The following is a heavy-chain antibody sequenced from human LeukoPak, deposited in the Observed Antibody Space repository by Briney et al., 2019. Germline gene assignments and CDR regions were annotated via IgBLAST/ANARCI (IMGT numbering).Heavy chain of an antibody. D-gene: IGHD2-2*01. CDR2: ISAYNGNT. V-gene: IGHV1-18*01. J-gene: IGHJ3*02. Sequence: ASVKVSCKAPGYTFTSYGISWVRQAPGQGLEWMGWISAYNGNTNYAQKLQGRVTMTTDTSTSTAYMELRSLRSDDTAVYYCASWGKGFCSSTSCYGDDAFDIWGQGTMVTVSS. CDR3: ASWGKGFCSSTSCYGDDAFDI. CDR1: GYTFTSYG.